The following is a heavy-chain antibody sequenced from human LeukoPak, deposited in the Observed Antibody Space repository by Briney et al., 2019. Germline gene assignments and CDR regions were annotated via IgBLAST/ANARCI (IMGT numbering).Heavy chain of an antibody. CDR1: GGSISSGGYY. D-gene: IGHD2-15*01. V-gene: IGHV4-30-2*01. CDR2: IYHSGST. J-gene: IGHJ3*02. Sequence: SETLSLTCTVSGGSISSGGYYWSWIRQPPGKGLEWIGYIYHSGSTYYNPSLKSRVTISVDRSKNQFSLKLSSVTAADTAVYYCARGSGLVAFDIWGQGTMVTVSS. CDR3: ARGSGLVAFDI.